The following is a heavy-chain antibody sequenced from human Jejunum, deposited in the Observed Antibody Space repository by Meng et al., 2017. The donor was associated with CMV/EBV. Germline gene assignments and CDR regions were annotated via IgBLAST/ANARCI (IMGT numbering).Heavy chain of an antibody. CDR3: YGSGV. CDR2: ISTDGSTI. CDR1: GFTFSDHY. Sequence: SLKISCAASGFTFSDHYMDCVRQAPGKGLVWVSRISTDGSTITYADSVKGRFTISRDNAKSTLYLQMNSLRAEDTAVYYCYGSGVWGQGTTVTVSS. J-gene: IGHJ6*02. D-gene: IGHD3-10*01. V-gene: IGHV3-74*03.